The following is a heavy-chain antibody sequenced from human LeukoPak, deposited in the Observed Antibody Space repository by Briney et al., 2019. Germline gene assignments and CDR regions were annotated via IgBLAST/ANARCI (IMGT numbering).Heavy chain of an antibody. J-gene: IGHJ5*02. CDR2: INPNSGGT. CDR1: GYTFTDYY. V-gene: IGHV1-2*02. CDR3: ARGHGSGSTNWFDP. Sequence: ASVKVSCKASGYTFTDYYMHWVRQAPGQGLEWMGWINPNSGGTNYAQKFQGRVTMTRDMSTATVYLDLSSLRFDDTAVYYCARGHGSGSTNWFDPWGQGTLVTVSS. D-gene: IGHD3-10*01.